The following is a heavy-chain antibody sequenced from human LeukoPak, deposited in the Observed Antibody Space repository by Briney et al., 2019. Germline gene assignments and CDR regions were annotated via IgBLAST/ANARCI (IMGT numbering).Heavy chain of an antibody. V-gene: IGHV3-20*04. CDR2: INWSGVST. J-gene: IGHJ2*01. Sequence: GGSLRLSCAASGFTFDNYRMSWVRQAPGKGLEWVSGINWSGVSTGYADSVKGRFTISRDNTKNSLFLQMNSLRAEDTAFYYCAKGKDTLNPYWYFDVWGRGTLVTVSS. CDR3: AKGKDTLNPYWYFDV. D-gene: IGHD2-15*01. CDR1: GFTFDNYR.